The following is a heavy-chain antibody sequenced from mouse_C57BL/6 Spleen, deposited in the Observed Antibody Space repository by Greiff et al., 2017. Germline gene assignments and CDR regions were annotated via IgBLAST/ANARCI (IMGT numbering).Heavy chain of an antibody. CDR1: GYTFTSYW. Sequence: QVQLQQSGAELVRPGSSVKLSCKASGYTFTSYWMDWVKQRPGQGLEWIGNIYPSDSETHYNQKFKDKATLTVDKSSSTAYMQLSSLTSEDSAVYYCARADGYYGYWGQGTTLTVSS. V-gene: IGHV1-61*01. J-gene: IGHJ2*01. CDR2: IYPSDSET. CDR3: ARADGYYGY. D-gene: IGHD2-3*01.